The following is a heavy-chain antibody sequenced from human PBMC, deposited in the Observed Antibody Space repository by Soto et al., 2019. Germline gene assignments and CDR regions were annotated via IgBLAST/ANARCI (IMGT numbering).Heavy chain of an antibody. Sequence: SETLSLTCTVSGASISGFYWSWIRKSAGKGLEWIGRIYATGTTDYNPSLKSRVMMSVDTSKKQFSLKLRSVTVADTAVYYCVRDGTKTLRDWFDPWGQGISVTVSS. CDR1: GASISGFY. CDR2: IYATGTT. D-gene: IGHD1-1*01. CDR3: VRDGTKTLRDWFDP. J-gene: IGHJ5*02. V-gene: IGHV4-4*07.